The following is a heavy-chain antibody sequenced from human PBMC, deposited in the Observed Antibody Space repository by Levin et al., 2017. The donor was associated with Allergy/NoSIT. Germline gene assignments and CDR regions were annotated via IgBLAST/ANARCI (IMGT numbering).Heavy chain of an antibody. Sequence: PGGSLRLSCVASGFTFSSSWMHWVRQAPGKGLVWVSQINSEGGGPTYADSVQGRFTISRDNAKNTLYLQMNSLSAEDTAVYYCARGGRDPFGYWGQGTQVTVSS. V-gene: IGHV3-74*01. CDR2: INSEGGGP. J-gene: IGHJ4*02. D-gene: IGHD3-16*01. CDR1: GFTFSSSW. CDR3: ARGGRDPFGY.